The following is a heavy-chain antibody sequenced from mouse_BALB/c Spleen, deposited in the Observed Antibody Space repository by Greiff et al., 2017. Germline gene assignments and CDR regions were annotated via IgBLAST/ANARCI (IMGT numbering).Heavy chain of an antibody. CDR3: ASLITVPYYYAMDY. Sequence: VQLHQSGAELMKPGASVKISCKATGYTFSSYWIEWVKQRPGHGLEWIGEILPGSGSTNYNEKFKGKATFTADTSSNTAYMQLSSLTSEDSAVYYCASLITVPYYYAMDYWGQGTSVTVSS. D-gene: IGHD2-4*01. CDR2: ILPGSGST. CDR1: GYTFSSYW. J-gene: IGHJ4*01. V-gene: IGHV1-9*01.